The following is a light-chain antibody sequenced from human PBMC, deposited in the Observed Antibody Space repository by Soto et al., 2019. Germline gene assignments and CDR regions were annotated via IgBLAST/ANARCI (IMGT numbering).Light chain of an antibody. Sequence: QSALPQPASVSGSPVQSITISCTGTSSDVGSHNLVSWYQQHPGQAPKLMIYEVSKRPLGVSTRFSASKSGNTASLTISGIQAEDEADYYGRSYGGSRAVFGGGTPLTAL. CDR2: EVS. CDR3: RSYGGSRAV. V-gene: IGLV2-23*02. CDR1: SSDVGSHNL. J-gene: IGLJ7*02.